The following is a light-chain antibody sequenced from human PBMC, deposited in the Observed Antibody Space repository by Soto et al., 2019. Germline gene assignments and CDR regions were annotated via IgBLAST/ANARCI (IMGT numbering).Light chain of an antibody. V-gene: IGKV1-5*01. Sequence: DIQMTQSPSSVSASVGDRVTITCRASQGISSWLAWYQQKPGKAPKLLIYDASNLDSGVPSRFSGSGSGTEFSLTISNLQPDDCATYYCQQYENYWTFGQGTRVEIK. CDR3: QQYENYWT. J-gene: IGKJ1*01. CDR2: DAS. CDR1: QGISSW.